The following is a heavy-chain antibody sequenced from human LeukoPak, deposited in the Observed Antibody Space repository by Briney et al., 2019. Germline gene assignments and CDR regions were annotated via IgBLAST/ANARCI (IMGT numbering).Heavy chain of an antibody. CDR2: INSDGSST. V-gene: IGHV3-74*01. J-gene: IGHJ6*04. Sequence: GGSLRLSCAASGFTFSSYWMHWVRQAPGKGLVWVSRINSDGSSTSYADSVKGRFTISRDNAKNTLYLQMNSLRAEDTAVYYCARAPTVTTPKFLYYYGMDVWGKGTTVTVSS. CDR1: GFTFSSYW. D-gene: IGHD4-17*01. CDR3: ARAPTVTTPKFLYYYGMDV.